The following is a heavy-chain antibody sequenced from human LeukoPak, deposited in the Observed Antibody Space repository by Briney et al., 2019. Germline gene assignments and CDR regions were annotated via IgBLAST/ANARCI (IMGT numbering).Heavy chain of an antibody. D-gene: IGHD3-10*02. CDR3: AELGITMIGGV. J-gene: IGHJ6*04. Sequence: GGSLRLSCAASGFTFSKAWMSWVRQAPGKGLEWVSYISSSGSTIYYADSVKGRFTISRDNAKNSLYLQMNSLRAEDTAVYYCAELGITMIGGVWGKGTTVTISS. V-gene: IGHV3-11*04. CDR1: GFTFSKAW. CDR2: ISSSGSTI.